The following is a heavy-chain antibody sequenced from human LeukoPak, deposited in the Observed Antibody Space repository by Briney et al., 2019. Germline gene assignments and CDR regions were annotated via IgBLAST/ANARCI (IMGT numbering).Heavy chain of an antibody. D-gene: IGHD3-22*01. CDR1: GFTFSDYY. J-gene: IGHJ4*02. Sequence: GGSLRLSCAASGFTFSDYYMSWIRQAPGKGLEWVSYISSSGSTIYYADSVKGRFTISRDNAKNSLYLQMNSLRAEDTAVCYCAREWLRDYYDSSGYSDYWGQGTLVTVSS. V-gene: IGHV3-11*01. CDR2: ISSSGSTI. CDR3: AREWLRDYYDSSGYSDY.